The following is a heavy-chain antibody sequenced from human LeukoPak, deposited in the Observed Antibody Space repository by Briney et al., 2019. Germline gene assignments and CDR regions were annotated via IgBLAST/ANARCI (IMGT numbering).Heavy chain of an antibody. Sequence: GASVKVSCKASGGTFNSYSISWVRQAPGQGLEWMGGIIPLFGTANYAQKFQGRVTITADESTTTASMELSSLRSEDSAVYYCARGDDILTAYLYWGQGTLVTVSS. CDR3: ARGDDILTAYLY. CDR2: IIPLFGTA. CDR1: GGTFNSYS. D-gene: IGHD3-9*01. J-gene: IGHJ4*02. V-gene: IGHV1-69*13.